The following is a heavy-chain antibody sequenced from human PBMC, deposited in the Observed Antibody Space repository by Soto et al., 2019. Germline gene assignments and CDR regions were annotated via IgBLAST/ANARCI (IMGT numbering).Heavy chain of an antibody. V-gene: IGHV1-69*06. CDR2: IIPIFGTA. D-gene: IGHD3-3*01. Sequence: ASVKVSCKASGGTFSSYAISWVRQAPGQGLEWMGGIIPIFGTANYAQKFQGRVTITADKSTGTAYMELSSLRSEDTAVYYCARVEAESSVFDYWGQGTLVTVSS. J-gene: IGHJ4*02. CDR3: ARVEAESSVFDY. CDR1: GGTFSSYA.